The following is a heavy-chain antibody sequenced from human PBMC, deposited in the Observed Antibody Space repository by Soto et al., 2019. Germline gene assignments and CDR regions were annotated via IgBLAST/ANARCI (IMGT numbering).Heavy chain of an antibody. Sequence: ASVKVSCKASGYTFTTYDIHWVRRAPGQGLEWMGWMSPHNGNTGFAQNFRDRVTIARNTSISTAYMELSGLRSEDTAVYYCARRKERSGPHYFDYWGQGTLVTVSS. CDR3: ARRKERSGPHYFDY. CDR1: GYTFTTYD. CDR2: MSPHNGNT. V-gene: IGHV1-8*01. J-gene: IGHJ4*02. D-gene: IGHD6-25*01.